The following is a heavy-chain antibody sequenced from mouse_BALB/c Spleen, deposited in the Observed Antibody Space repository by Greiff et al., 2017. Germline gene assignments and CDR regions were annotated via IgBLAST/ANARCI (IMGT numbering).Heavy chain of an antibody. CDR1: GFTFSSYT. Sequence: EVQRVESGGGLVQPGGSLKLSCAASGFTFSSYTMSWVRQTPEKRLEWVAYISNGGGSTYYPDTVKGRFTISRDNAKNTLYLQMSSLKSEDTAMYYCARGNYAMDYWGQGTSVTVSS. CDR2: ISNGGGST. J-gene: IGHJ4*01. V-gene: IGHV5-12-2*01. CDR3: ARGNYAMDY.